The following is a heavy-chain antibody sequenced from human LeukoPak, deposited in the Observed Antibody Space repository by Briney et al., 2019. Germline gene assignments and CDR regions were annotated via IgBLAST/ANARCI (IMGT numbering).Heavy chain of an antibody. V-gene: IGHV1-18*01. CDR1: GYTFSRYG. CDR3: AKDGSSDLYAYWYFDL. J-gene: IGHJ2*01. D-gene: IGHD1-26*01. CDR2: ISGYNGNT. Sequence: ASVKVSCKASGYTFSRYGISWVRQAPGQGLEWMGWISGYNGNTNYAQKFQGRVTMTTDTSTSTAYMELRSLRSDDTAVYYCAKDGSSDLYAYWYFDLWGRGTLVTVSS.